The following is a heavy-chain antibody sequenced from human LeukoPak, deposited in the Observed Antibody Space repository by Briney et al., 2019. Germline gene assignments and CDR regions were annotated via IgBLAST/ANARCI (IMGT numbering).Heavy chain of an antibody. Sequence: SETLSLTCTVSGDSISSGDYYWSWIRQPAGTGLEWSGRISSSGSTNYNPSLKSRVTISVDTSKNQFSLKLSSVTAADTAVYFCARGPYSYDSSGAFDIWGQGTMVTVSS. V-gene: IGHV4-61*02. D-gene: IGHD3-22*01. CDR3: ARGPYSYDSSGAFDI. CDR1: GDSISSGDYY. CDR2: ISSSGST. J-gene: IGHJ3*02.